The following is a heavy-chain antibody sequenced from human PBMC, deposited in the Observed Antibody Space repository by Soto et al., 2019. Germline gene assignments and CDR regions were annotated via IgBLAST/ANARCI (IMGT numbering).Heavy chain of an antibody. Sequence: PGESLKISCESSGYTFANYWIGWVGQVPGKRLEWVAIIYPSDSRTIYSPSFQGQVTISADKSIRTAYLQWTSLKDSGTAIYYCARGSALFVVVPAAQFDYWGQGTLVTVSS. CDR3: ARGSALFVVVPAAQFDY. V-gene: IGHV5-51*01. D-gene: IGHD2-2*01. CDR1: GYTFANYW. J-gene: IGHJ4*02. CDR2: IYPSDSRT.